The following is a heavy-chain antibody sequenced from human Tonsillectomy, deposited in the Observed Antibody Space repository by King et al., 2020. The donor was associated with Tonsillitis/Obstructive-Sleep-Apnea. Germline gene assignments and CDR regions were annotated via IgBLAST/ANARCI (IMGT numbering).Heavy chain of an antibody. Sequence: VQLVESGGGLVQPGMSLKLSCAASGFTFSSYEMNWVRQAPGKGLEWVSYMTSSGSKIYYADSVKGRFTISRDNAKNTLSLQMNSLRAEDTAVYYCAGGNSSSGFHHYRMDVWGQGNTVTGSS. CDR3: AGGNSSSGFHHYRMDV. CDR2: MTSSGSKI. V-gene: IGHV3-48*03. D-gene: IGHD3-22*01. J-gene: IGHJ6*01. CDR1: GFTFSSYE.